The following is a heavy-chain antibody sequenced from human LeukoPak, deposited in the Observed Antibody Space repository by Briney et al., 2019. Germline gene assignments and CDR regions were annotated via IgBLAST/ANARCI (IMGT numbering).Heavy chain of an antibody. CDR2: IYYSGST. J-gene: IGHJ4*02. Sequence: PSETLSLTCTVSGGSISSYYWSWIRQPPGKGLEWIGYIYYSGSTNYNPSLKSRVTISVDTSKNQFSLKLSSVTAADTAVYYCARVGSRYDSSGYSRNFDYWGQGTLVTVSS. D-gene: IGHD3-22*01. CDR3: ARVGSRYDSSGYSRNFDY. CDR1: GGSISSYY. V-gene: IGHV4-59*01.